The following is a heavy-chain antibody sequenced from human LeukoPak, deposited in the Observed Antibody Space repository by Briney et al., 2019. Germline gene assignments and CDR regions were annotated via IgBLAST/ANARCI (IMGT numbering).Heavy chain of an antibody. D-gene: IGHD3-10*01. J-gene: IGHJ4*02. CDR1: GFTFSSYW. CDR2: IKQDGSEK. CDR3: ARDTYGSGSYYNAPLDY. V-gene: IGHV3-7*01. Sequence: GGSLRLSCAASGFTFSSYWMSWVRQAPGKGLEWVANIKQDGSEKYYVDSVKGRFTISRDNAKNSLYLQLNSLRAEDTAVYYCARDTYGSGSYYNAPLDYWGQGILVTVSS.